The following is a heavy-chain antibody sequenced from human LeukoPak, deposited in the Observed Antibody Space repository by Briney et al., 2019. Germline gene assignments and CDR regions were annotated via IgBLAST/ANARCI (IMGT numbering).Heavy chain of an antibody. D-gene: IGHD2-2*01. CDR3: ARGGPYCSSTSCFDFDY. CDR2: ISSSSSYI. CDR1: GFTFSSYS. Sequence: GGSLSLSCAASGFTFSSYSMNWVRQAPGRGLEWVSSISSSSSYIYYADSVKGRFTISRDNAKNSLYLQMNSLRAEDTAVYYCARGGPYCSSTSCFDFDYWGQGTLVTVSS. V-gene: IGHV3-21*01. J-gene: IGHJ4*02.